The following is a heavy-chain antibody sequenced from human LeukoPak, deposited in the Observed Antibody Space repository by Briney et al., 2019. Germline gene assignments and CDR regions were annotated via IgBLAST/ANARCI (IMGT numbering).Heavy chain of an antibody. Sequence: GRSLRLSCAASGVTFSNFGMHWVRQAPGKGLQWVAIISYDGSNTYYEDSVRGRFTISRDNSKNTLFLQMNSLRSEDTALYYCAKSLTAALDFWGQGILVTVSS. CDR2: ISYDGSNT. V-gene: IGHV3-30*18. J-gene: IGHJ4*02. CDR3: AKSLTAALDF. CDR1: GVTFSNFG. D-gene: IGHD3-16*02.